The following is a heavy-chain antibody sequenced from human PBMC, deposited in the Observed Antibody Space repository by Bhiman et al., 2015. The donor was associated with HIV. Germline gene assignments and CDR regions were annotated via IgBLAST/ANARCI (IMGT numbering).Heavy chain of an antibody. CDR3: AAFMRELIDY. CDR2: ISDGGSYK. CDR1: GFTFSTSS. J-gene: IGHJ4*01. Sequence: EVQLVESGGGLVKPGGSLRLSCAVSGFTFSTSSMNWVRQAPGKGLEWVASISDGGSYKYYTDSVKGRFTVSRDNAGNSLFLQMSGLRAEDTGVYYCAAFMRELIDYWGPGTLVTVSP. V-gene: IGHV3-21*02. D-gene: IGHD3-10*01.